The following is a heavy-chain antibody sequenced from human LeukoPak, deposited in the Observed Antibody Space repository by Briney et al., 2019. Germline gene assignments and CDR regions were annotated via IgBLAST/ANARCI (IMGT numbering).Heavy chain of an antibody. D-gene: IGHD2-21*02. V-gene: IGHV1-69*05. CDR2: IIPIFGTA. J-gene: IGHJ3*02. CDR3: ARGWVVTENDAFDI. CDR1: GGTFSSYA. Sequence: SVMVSCKASGGTFSSYAIGWVRQAPGQGLEWMGGIIPIFGTANYAQKFQGRVTITTDESTSTAYMELSSLRSEDTAVYYCARGWVVTENDAFDIWGQGTMVTVSS.